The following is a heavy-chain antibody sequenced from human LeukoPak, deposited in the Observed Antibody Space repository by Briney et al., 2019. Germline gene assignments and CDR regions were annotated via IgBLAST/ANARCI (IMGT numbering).Heavy chain of an antibody. CDR2: ISYDGSNK. CDR3: AKALIFEASDY. V-gene: IGHV3-30-3*01. Sequence: GGSLRLSCAASGFTFSSYAMHWVRQAPGKGLEWVAVISYDGSNKYYADSVKGRFTISRDNSKNTLYLQMNSLRAEDTAVYYCAKALIFEASDYWGQGTLVTVSS. CDR1: GFTFSSYA. J-gene: IGHJ4*02.